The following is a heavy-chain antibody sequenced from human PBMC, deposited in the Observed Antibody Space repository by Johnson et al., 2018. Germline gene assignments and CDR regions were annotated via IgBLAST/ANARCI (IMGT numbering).Heavy chain of an antibody. CDR2: LKQDETAK. CDR1: GFTFHTSA. D-gene: IGHD2-2*01. V-gene: IGHV3-30*18. CDR3: AKNRGLELLVPASIVTGAVDI. Sequence: QVQLGQSGGGVVQPGRSLRLSCAASGFTFHTSAMNWVRPAPGTGLDLVAHLKQDETAKYYADPLTGRFTFSSDNSKNALYLQMNSLRPEDTAVYYCAKNRGLELLVPASIVTGAVDIWGQGTVVTVSS. J-gene: IGHJ3*02.